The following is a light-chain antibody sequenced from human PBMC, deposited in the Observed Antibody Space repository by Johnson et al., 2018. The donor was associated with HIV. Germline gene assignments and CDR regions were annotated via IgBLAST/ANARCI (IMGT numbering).Light chain of an antibody. J-gene: IGLJ1*01. CDR1: SSNIGNSY. CDR2: DNN. CDR3: GTWDTSLSTGF. Sequence: QPVLTQPPSVSAAPGQKVTISCSGSSSNIGNSYVSWYQQLPGTAPKLLIYDNNRRPSGITDRFSGSKYGSSATLDITGLQTGDEADYFCGTWDTSLSTGFFGPGTKVNVL. V-gene: IGLV1-51*01.